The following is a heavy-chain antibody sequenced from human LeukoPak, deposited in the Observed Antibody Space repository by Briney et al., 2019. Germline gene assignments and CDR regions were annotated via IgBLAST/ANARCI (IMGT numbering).Heavy chain of an antibody. Sequence: KPGGSLRLSCAASGFPFSSYSMNWVRQAPGKGLEWVSSISSSSSYIYYADSVKGRFTISRDNAKNSLYLQMNSLRAEDTAVYYCARDLGANVPATAPIDYWSQGTLVTVSS. CDR1: GFPFSSYS. D-gene: IGHD2-2*01. V-gene: IGHV3-21*01. CDR3: ARDLGANVPATAPIDY. CDR2: ISSSSSYI. J-gene: IGHJ4*02.